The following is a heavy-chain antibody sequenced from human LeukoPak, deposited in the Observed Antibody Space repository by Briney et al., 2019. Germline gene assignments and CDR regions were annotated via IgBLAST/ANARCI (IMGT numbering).Heavy chain of an antibody. CDR1: GGTFSSYA. D-gene: IGHD3-10*01. J-gene: IGHJ6*04. CDR3: AGRLKGSGSYYRPFYYYYGMDV. Sequence: SVKVSCKASGGTFSSYAISWVRQDPGQGLEWVGGIIPIFGTANYAQKFQGRVTITADESTSTAYMELSSLRSEDTAVYYCAGRLKGSGSYYRPFYYYYGMDVWGKGTTVTVSS. CDR2: IIPIFGTA. V-gene: IGHV1-69*13.